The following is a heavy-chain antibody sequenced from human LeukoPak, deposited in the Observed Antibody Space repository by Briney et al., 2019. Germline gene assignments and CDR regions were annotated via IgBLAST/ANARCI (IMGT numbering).Heavy chain of an antibody. CDR2: VDPEDGET. Sequence: ASVKVSRKASGYTFTDYYMHWVQPAPGKGLEWMGRVDPEDGETIYAEKFQGRVTITADTSTDTAYMELSSLRSEDTAVYYCATSIAAAGPFDYWGQGTLVTVSS. CDR3: ATSIAAAGPFDY. CDR1: GYTFTDYY. V-gene: IGHV1-69-2*01. D-gene: IGHD6-13*01. J-gene: IGHJ4*02.